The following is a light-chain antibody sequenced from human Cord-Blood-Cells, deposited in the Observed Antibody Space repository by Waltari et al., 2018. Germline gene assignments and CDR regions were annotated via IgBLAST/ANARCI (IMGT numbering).Light chain of an antibody. CDR3: QKYNSAPRT. CDR2: AAS. Sequence: DIQMTQSRSSLAASVGGRVTIACRASQGISNYLAWYQQKPRKVPKLLIYAASTLQSGVPSRFSGSGSGTDFTLTISSLQPEDVATYYCQKYNSAPRTFGQGTKVEIK. J-gene: IGKJ1*01. CDR1: QGISNY. V-gene: IGKV1-27*01.